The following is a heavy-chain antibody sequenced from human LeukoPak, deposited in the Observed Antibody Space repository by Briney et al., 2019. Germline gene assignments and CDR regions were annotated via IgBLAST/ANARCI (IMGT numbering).Heavy chain of an antibody. CDR1: GFSFSTYG. V-gene: IGHV3-30*02. J-gene: IGHJ4*02. CDR2: IRYDGSNK. Sequence: PGGSLRLSCAASGFSFSTYGMHWVRQAPGKGLEWVAFIRYDGSNKYYADSVKGRFTISRDNSRNTLYLQMNSLRVEDTAVYYCAKETREWELPDYWGQGTLVTVSS. CDR3: AKETREWELPDY. D-gene: IGHD1-26*01.